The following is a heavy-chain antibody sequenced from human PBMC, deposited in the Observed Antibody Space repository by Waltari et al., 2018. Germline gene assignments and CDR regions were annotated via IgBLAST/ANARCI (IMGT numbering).Heavy chain of an antibody. V-gene: IGHV1-69*11. CDR2: NIPILGTT. CDR1: GGTFNLYT. Sequence: QGQLVQSGAEVKKPGSAVKVSGKASGGTFNLYTFVWVRRAPGKGLVWMGINIPILGTTNYAQKFLDRVSMSADEYTSTVYMEVNSLRFEDTAVYYCAREGSGWHNGHNWFDPWGQGTLVTVSS. CDR3: AREGSGWHNGHNWFDP. D-gene: IGHD6-19*01. J-gene: IGHJ5*02.